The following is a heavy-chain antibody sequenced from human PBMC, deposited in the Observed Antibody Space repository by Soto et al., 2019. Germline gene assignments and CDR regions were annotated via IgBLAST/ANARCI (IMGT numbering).Heavy chain of an antibody. CDR3: ARGRDIVVVPAAMVHWFDP. D-gene: IGHD2-2*01. Sequence: SETLSLTCAVYSGSFSGYYWSWIRQPPGKGLEWIGEINHSGSTNYNPSLKSRVTISVDTSKNQFSLKLSSVTAADTAVYYCARGRDIVVVPAAMVHWFDPWGQGTLVTSPQ. CDR2: INHSGST. CDR1: SGSFSGYY. J-gene: IGHJ5*02. V-gene: IGHV4-34*01.